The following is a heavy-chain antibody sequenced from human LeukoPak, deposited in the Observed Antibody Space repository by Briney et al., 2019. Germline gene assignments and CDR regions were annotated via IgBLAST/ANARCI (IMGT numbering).Heavy chain of an antibody. CDR3: ARGGYSSGYYEVDY. D-gene: IGHD3-22*01. J-gene: IGHJ4*02. Sequence: SVKVSCKASGGTFSSYAISWVRQAPGRGLEWMGRIIPIFGTANYAQKFQGRVTITTDESTSTAYMELSSLRSEDTAVYYCARGGYSSGYYEVDYWGQGTLVTVSS. CDR1: GGTFSSYA. CDR2: IIPIFGTA. V-gene: IGHV1-69*05.